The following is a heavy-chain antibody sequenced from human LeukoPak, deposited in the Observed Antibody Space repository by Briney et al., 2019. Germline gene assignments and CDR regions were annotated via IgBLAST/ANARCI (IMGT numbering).Heavy chain of an antibody. CDR2: IYISGSGST. CDR1: GGSISSYY. V-gene: IGHV4-4*07. D-gene: IGHD4-17*01. Sequence: PSETLSLTCTVSGGSISSYYWSWIRQPAGKGLEWIGRIYISGSGSTNYNPSLKSRVTMSVDTSKNQFSLKLSSVTAADTAVYYCARGPTTVTRAFDYWGQGTLVTVSS. J-gene: IGHJ4*02. CDR3: ARGPTTVTRAFDY.